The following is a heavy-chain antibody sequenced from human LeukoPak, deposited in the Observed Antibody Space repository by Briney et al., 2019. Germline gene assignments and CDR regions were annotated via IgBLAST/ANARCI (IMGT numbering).Heavy chain of an antibody. CDR3: ARDGTAAGLYFDL. CDR2: IKQDGSEK. D-gene: IGHD6-13*01. J-gene: IGHJ4*01. Sequence: GGSLRLSCAASGFTFSSYWMSWVRQAPGKGLEWVANIKQDGSEKYYVDSVKRRFTISRDNTKNSLYLQMSSLRAEDTAVYYCARDGTAAGLYFDLWGQGTLVTVSS. V-gene: IGHV3-7*01. CDR1: GFTFSSYW.